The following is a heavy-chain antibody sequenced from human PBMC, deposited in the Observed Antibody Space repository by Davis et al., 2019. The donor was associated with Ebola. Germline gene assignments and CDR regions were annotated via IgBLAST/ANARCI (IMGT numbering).Heavy chain of an antibody. CDR3: ARGRRYRGSYYPQGYYFDY. Sequence: PSETLSLTCTVSGGSISSYYWSWIRQPAGKGLEWIGRIYTSGSTNYNPSLKSRVTMSVDTSKNQFSLKLSSVTAADTAVYSCARGRRYRGSYYPQGYYFDYWGQGTLVTVSS. D-gene: IGHD1-26*01. J-gene: IGHJ4*02. CDR1: GGSISSYY. V-gene: IGHV4-4*07. CDR2: IYTSGST.